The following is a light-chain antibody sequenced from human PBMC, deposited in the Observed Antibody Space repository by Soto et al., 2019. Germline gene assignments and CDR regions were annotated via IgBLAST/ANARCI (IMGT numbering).Light chain of an antibody. Sequence: DIQMTQSPSTLSASVGDRVTITCRASQTISNWLAWYQQKPGKAPKLLIFDASSLESGVPSRFSGTGSGTEFTLTITSLQADDFATYYCQQYNSQSSITFGQGTRLENK. V-gene: IGKV1-5*01. J-gene: IGKJ5*01. CDR1: QTISNW. CDR3: QQYNSQSSIT. CDR2: DAS.